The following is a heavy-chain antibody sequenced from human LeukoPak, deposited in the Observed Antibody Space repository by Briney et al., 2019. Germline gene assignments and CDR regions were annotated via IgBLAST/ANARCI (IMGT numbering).Heavy chain of an antibody. Sequence: SETLSLTCTVSGGSISSSSYYWGWIRQPPGKGPEWIGSIYYSGSTYYNPSLKSRVTISVDTSKNQFSLKLSSVTAADTAVYYCARLGYYDSSGYDYWGQGTLVTVSS. CDR1: GGSISSSSYY. J-gene: IGHJ4*02. CDR2: IYYSGST. CDR3: ARLGYYDSSGYDY. V-gene: IGHV4-39*01. D-gene: IGHD3-22*01.